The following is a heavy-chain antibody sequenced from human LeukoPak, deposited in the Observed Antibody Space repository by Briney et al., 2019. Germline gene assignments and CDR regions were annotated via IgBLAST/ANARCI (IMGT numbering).Heavy chain of an antibody. CDR3: AKQLDHQQLSATDY. Sequence: GGSLRLSCAASGFTFSSYALSWVRQALGKGLEWVSTIGDSGYSTYYADSVKGRFTISRDNSKNALYLQMNSLRAEDTAVYFCAKQLDHQQLSATDYWGQGTLVTVSS. CDR2: IGDSGYST. V-gene: IGHV3-23*01. J-gene: IGHJ4*02. CDR1: GFTFSSYA. D-gene: IGHD4-11*01.